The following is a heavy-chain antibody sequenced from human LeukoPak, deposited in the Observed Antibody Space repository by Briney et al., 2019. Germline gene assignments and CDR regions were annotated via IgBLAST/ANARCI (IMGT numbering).Heavy chain of an antibody. V-gene: IGHV3-48*02. Sequence: PGGSLRLSCVASGFSFSGYNMNWVRQAPGKGLEWVSFISPSSVIHYADSVKGRFTISRDNAKNSLYLQMNSLRDEDTAVYFCARDSSGFDYWGQGTLVTVSS. CDR3: ARDSSGFDY. CDR2: ISPSSVI. CDR1: GFSFSGYN. D-gene: IGHD6-19*01. J-gene: IGHJ4*02.